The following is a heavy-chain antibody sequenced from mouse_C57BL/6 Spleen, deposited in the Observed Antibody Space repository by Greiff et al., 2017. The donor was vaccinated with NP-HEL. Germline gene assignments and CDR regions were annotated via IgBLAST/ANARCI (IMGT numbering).Heavy chain of an antibody. V-gene: IGHV1-69*01. D-gene: IGHD1-1*01. CDR1: GYTFTSYW. CDR3: ARHGSSPWYFDV. J-gene: IGHJ1*03. Sequence: QVQLQQPGAELVMPGASVKLSCKASGYTFTSYWMHWVKQRPGQGLEWIGEIDPSDSYTNYNQKFKGKSTLTVDKSSSTAYMQLSSLTSEDSAVEYCARHGSSPWYFDVWGTGTTVTVSS. CDR2: IDPSDSYT.